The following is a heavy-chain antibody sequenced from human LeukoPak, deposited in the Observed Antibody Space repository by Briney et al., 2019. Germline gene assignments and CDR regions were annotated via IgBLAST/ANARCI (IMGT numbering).Heavy chain of an antibody. V-gene: IGHV5-51*01. CDR3: ARRGYCSSTSCSLDY. J-gene: IGHJ4*02. CDR2: IYPGDSDT. D-gene: IGHD2-2*01. CDR1: GCSFTSYW. Sequence: GESLKISCKGSGCSFTSYWIGWVRQMPGKGLEWMGIIYPGDSDTRYSPSFQGQVTISADKSISTAYLQWSSLKASDTAMYYCARRGYCSSTSCSLDYWGQGTLVTVSS.